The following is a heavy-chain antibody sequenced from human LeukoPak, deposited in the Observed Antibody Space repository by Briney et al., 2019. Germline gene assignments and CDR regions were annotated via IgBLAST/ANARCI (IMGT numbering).Heavy chain of an antibody. Sequence: GASVKVSCKASGYTFTGSYMHWVRQAPGQGLEWMGWINPNSGGTKYALKFQGRVTMIRDTSINTAYMELCRLRSDDTAVYYCARGDGSSWTNFDFWGQGTLVTVSS. CDR3: ARGDGSSWTNFDF. V-gene: IGHV1-2*02. CDR1: GYTFTGSY. D-gene: IGHD6-13*01. J-gene: IGHJ4*02. CDR2: INPNSGGT.